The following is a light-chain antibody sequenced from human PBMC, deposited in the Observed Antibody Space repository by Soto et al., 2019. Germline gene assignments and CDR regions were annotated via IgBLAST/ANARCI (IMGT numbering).Light chain of an antibody. CDR2: DAS. CDR3: QQYETFSGT. V-gene: IGKV1-5*01. Sequence: DIQMTQSPSTLSASIVDTVTITCRASQSVAGWLAWYQQKPGKAPTLLIYDASALPRGVPSRFSGSGSGTKFTLTIASLQPDDFATYYCQQYETFSGTFGPGTKVDIK. J-gene: IGKJ1*01. CDR1: QSVAGW.